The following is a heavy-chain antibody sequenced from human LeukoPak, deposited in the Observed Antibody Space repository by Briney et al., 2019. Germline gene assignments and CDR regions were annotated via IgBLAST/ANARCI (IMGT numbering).Heavy chain of an antibody. V-gene: IGHV1-18*01. D-gene: IGHD3-22*01. CDR3: ARDPHYDSSGYYYVVRYFDY. J-gene: IGHJ4*02. CDR1: GYTFTSYG. Sequence: ASVKVSCKASGYTFTSYGISWVRQAPGQGLEWMGWISAYNGNTNYAQKLQGRVTMTTDPSTSTAYMELRSLRSDDTAVYYCARDPHYDSSGYYYVVRYFDYWGQGTLVTVSS. CDR2: ISAYNGNT.